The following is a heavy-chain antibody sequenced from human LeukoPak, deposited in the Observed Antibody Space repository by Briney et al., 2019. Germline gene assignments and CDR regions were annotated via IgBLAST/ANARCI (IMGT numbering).Heavy chain of an antibody. D-gene: IGHD2-2*01. V-gene: IGHV3-21*01. CDR1: GFTVSSDY. J-gene: IGHJ4*02. Sequence: GGSLRLSCAASGFTVSSDYMSWVRQAPGKGLEWVSSISNSGSYVYYADSVKGRFTISRDNAKNSLYLQMNSLRAEDTAVYYCANHLACGSTSCPPFDYWGQGTLVTVSS. CDR2: ISNSGSYV. CDR3: ANHLACGSTSCPPFDY.